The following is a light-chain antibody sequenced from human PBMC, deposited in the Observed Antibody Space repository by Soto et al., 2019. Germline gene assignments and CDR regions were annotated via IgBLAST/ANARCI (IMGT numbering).Light chain of an antibody. CDR3: QQRSHWT. J-gene: IGKJ1*01. CDR1: HSVISY. V-gene: IGKV3-11*01. Sequence: EIVLTQSPATLSLSPGERATLSXRASHSVISYLSWYQQKAGQAPRXLIXDASKRATGIPARFSGSVSGTDFTLTISSLEPEEFAVYYCQQRSHWTFGQGTKVDIK. CDR2: DAS.